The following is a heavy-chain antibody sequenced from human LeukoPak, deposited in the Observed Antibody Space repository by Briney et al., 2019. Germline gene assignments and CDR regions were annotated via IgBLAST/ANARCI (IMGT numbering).Heavy chain of an antibody. Sequence: SQTLSLTCTVSGGSLSSGSYYWSWIRQPAGKGLEWIGRIYTSGSTNYNPSLKSRVTISVDTSKDQFSLKLSSVTAADTAVYYCARDQDAFDIWGQGTMVTVSS. CDR1: GGSLSSGSYY. J-gene: IGHJ3*02. V-gene: IGHV4-61*02. CDR2: IYTSGST. CDR3: ARDQDAFDI.